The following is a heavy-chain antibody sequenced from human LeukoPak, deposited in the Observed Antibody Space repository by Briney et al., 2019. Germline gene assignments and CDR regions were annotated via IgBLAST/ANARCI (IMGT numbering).Heavy chain of an antibody. CDR3: ATVSTAMAILGHYYYYMDV. J-gene: IGHJ6*03. Sequence: VASVKVSCKASGGTFSSYAISWVRQAPGQGLEWMGGIIPIFGTANYAQKFQGRVTITTDESTSTAYMELSSLRSEDTAVYYCATVSTAMAILGHYYYYMDVWGKGTTVTVSS. CDR2: IIPIFGTA. V-gene: IGHV1-69*05. CDR1: GGTFSSYA. D-gene: IGHD5-18*01.